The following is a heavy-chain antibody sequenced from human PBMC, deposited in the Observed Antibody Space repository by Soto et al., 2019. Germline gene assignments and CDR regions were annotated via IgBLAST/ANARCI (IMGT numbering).Heavy chain of an antibody. Sequence: ASVKVSCKXSGYDFTAYDINWVRQASGQGLEWMGWMNPINGATGSARRFQGRVSMTRNTATGTAYLELTSLRSDDSAVYYCGRGPSPRAPAGGTPYYYAMDVWGQGTTVTVSS. CDR3: GRGPSPRAPAGGTPYYYAMDV. CDR2: MNPINGAT. V-gene: IGHV1-8*02. CDR1: GYDFTAYD. J-gene: IGHJ6*02. D-gene: IGHD6-13*01.